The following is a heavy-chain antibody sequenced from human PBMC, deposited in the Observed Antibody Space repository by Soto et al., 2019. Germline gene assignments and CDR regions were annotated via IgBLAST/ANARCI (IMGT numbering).Heavy chain of an antibody. V-gene: IGHV4-30-4*01. D-gene: IGHD3-10*01. CDR3: ARDYYGSGSSSRGFEY. J-gene: IGHJ4*01. Sequence: QVQLQESGPGLVKASQTLSLTCTVSGGSISSDDFYWSWIRQPPGKGLEWIGYIDYSGTTYYNPSLQSRVTISVDTSKNQFSLKLSSVTAADTAVYYCARDYYGSGSSSRGFEYWGQGNLVTVSS. CDR2: IDYSGTT. CDR1: GGSISSDDFY.